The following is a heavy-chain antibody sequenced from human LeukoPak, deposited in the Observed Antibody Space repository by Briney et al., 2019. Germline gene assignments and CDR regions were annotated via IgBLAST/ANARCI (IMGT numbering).Heavy chain of an antibody. CDR3: AKELRITMVRGVSYGMDV. CDR2: ISGSGGST. CDR1: RFTFSSYA. Sequence: PGGSLRLSCAASRFTFSSYAMSWVRQAPGKGLEWVSAISGSGGSTYYADSVKGRFTISRDNSKNTLYLQMNSLRAEDTAVYYCAKELRITMVRGVSYGMDVWGQGTTVTVSS. V-gene: IGHV3-23*01. D-gene: IGHD3-10*01. J-gene: IGHJ6*02.